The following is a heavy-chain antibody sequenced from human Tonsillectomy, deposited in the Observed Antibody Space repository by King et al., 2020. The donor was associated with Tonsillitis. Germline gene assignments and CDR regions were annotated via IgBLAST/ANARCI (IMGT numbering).Heavy chain of an antibody. CDR3: ARDEDYGFLSGYPLLSFDY. CDR1: GVTFSRCA. V-gene: IGHV1-69*01. CDR2: IIPIFGTA. J-gene: IGHJ4*02. D-gene: IGHD4-17*01. Sequence: VQLVQSGAEVKRPGSSVKVSCTASGVTFSRCAVSWVRQAPGQGLEWMGGIIPIFGTAKYTQKFQGRLTITADESTSTVYMELSSLRSADTAVYYCARDEDYGFLSGYPLLSFDYWRQGTLVTVPS.